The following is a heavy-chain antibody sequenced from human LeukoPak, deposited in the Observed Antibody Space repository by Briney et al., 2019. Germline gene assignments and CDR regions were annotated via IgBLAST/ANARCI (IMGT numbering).Heavy chain of an antibody. CDR1: EFTFRSDS. CDR2: ITSSSSYI. D-gene: IGHD3-10*01. CDR3: ARDRFFGSGSYSNYYGMTV. J-gene: IGHJ6*01. Sequence: GGSLRLSCATSEFTFRSDSMNWVRQAPGKGLEWVSSITSSSSYICYADSVKGRFTISRDNAKNSLYLQMNSLRAEDTAVYYCARDRFFGSGSYSNYYGMTVWGEGSTVTVSS. V-gene: IGHV3-21*06.